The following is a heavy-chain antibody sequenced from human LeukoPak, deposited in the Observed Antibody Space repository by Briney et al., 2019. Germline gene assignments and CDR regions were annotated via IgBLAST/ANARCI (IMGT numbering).Heavy chain of an antibody. D-gene: IGHD5-18*01. CDR3: ARADWDTAMIDY. J-gene: IGHJ4*02. CDR1: GFTFSSYS. V-gene: IGHV3-21*01. Sequence: PGGSLRLSCAASGFTFSSYSMNWVRQAPGKGLEWVSSISSSSSYIYYTDSVKGRFTISRDNAKNSLFLQMNSLRAEDTAVYYCARADWDTAMIDYWGQGTLVTVSS. CDR2: ISSSSSYI.